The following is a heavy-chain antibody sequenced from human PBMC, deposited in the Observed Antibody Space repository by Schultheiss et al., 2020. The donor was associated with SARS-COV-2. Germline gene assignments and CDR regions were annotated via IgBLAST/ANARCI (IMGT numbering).Heavy chain of an antibody. CDR1: GGSISSGGYY. V-gene: IGHV4-61*08. J-gene: IGHJ4*02. D-gene: IGHD1-1*01. Sequence: GSLRLSCTVSGGSISSGGYYWSWIRQHPGKGLEWIGEIYHSGSTNYNPSLKSRVTISVDKSKNQFSLKLSSVTAADTAVYYCARKTGTYDYWGQGTLVTVSS. CDR2: IYHSGST. CDR3: ARKTGTYDY.